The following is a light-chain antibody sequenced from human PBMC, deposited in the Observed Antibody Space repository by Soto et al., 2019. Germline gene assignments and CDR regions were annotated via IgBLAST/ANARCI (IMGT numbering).Light chain of an antibody. J-gene: IGLJ2*01. CDR3: AAWDDSLNGPV. CDR2: SNN. CDR1: SSNIGSNT. V-gene: IGLV1-44*01. Sequence: QCVLTQPPSASGTPGQRVTISCSGSSSNIGSNTVNWYQQLPGTAPKLLIYSNNQRPSGVPDRFSCSKSGTSASLAISGLQSEDEADYYCAAWDDSLNGPVFGGGTKLTVL.